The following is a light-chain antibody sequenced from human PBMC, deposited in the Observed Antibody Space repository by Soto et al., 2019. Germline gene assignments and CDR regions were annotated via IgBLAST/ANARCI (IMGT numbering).Light chain of an antibody. Sequence: QSVLTQPASVSESPGQSITISCTGTSSDVGGYNYVSWYQQHPGKAPKLMIYDVSNRPSGVSNRFSGSKSGNTASLTISGLQAEDEADYYCSSYTSSSTLWGFGTGTKLTVL. J-gene: IGLJ1*01. CDR3: SSYTSSSTLWG. V-gene: IGLV2-14*01. CDR1: SSDVGGYNY. CDR2: DVS.